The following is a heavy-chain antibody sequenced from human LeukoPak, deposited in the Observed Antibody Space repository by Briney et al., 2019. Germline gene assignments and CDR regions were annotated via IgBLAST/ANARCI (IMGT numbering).Heavy chain of an antibody. V-gene: IGHV3-11*01. CDR3: ARDLSYSSLQLVDY. CDR1: GFTFSDYY. Sequence: GGSLRLSCAASGFTFSDYYMSWIRQAPGKGLEWVSYISSSGSTIYYADSVKGRFTISRDNAKNSLYLQMNSLRAEDTAVYYCARDLSYSSLQLVDYWGQGTLVTVSS. D-gene: IGHD6-6*01. J-gene: IGHJ4*02. CDR2: ISSSGSTI.